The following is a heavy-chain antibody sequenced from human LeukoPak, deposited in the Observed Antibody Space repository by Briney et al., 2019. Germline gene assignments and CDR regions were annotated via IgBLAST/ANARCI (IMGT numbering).Heavy chain of an antibody. V-gene: IGHV3-66*01. D-gene: IGHD6-13*01. Sequence: PGGSLRLSCAASGFTVSSNYMSWVRQAPGKGLEWVSVIYSGGSTYYADSVKGRFTISRDNSKNTLYLQMNSLRAEDTAVYYCAREGRYSSSWYVGYWGQGTLVTVSS. CDR3: AREGRYSSSWYVGY. CDR1: GFTVSSNY. CDR2: IYSGGST. J-gene: IGHJ4*02.